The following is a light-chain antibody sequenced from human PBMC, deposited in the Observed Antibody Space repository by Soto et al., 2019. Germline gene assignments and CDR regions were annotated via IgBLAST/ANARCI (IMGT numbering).Light chain of an antibody. CDR1: SSDVGGYNY. J-gene: IGLJ1*01. V-gene: IGLV2-14*01. Sequence: QSVLTQPASVSGSPGQSITISCTGTSSDVGGYNYVSWYQQHPGKAPKLMIYDVRNRPSGVSNRFSGSKSGNTASLTISGLRAEDEADYYCSSYTSSSLGVFGTGTKVTVL. CDR3: SSYTSSSLGV. CDR2: DVR.